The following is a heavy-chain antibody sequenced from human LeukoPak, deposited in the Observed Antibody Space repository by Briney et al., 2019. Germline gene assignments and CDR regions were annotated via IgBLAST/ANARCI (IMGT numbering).Heavy chain of an antibody. D-gene: IGHD4-17*01. CDR1: GGSISSYY. J-gene: IGHJ4*02. V-gene: IGHV4-59*12. CDR3: ARGSKDDYGDYGAWFFDY. CDR2: IYYSGST. Sequence: SETLSLTCTVSGGSISSYYWSWIRQPPGKGLEWIGYIYYSGSTNYNPSLKSRVTISVDTSKNQFSLKLSSVTAADTAVYYCARGSKDDYGDYGAWFFDYWGQGTLVTVSS.